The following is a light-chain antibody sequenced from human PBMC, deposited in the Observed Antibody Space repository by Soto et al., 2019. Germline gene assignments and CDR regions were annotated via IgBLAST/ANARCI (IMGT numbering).Light chain of an antibody. CDR1: QGIGDP. CDR3: QPYNNWPLT. V-gene: IGKV3-15*01. J-gene: IGKJ4*01. Sequence: MTNLPPTLPGSPGEASTLSSRPSQGIGDPLPWYQNNPGQTPRLLIYDTSTRATGVPARFSGSRSGPEFTLTINSLQSEDFAIYYCQPYNNWPLTFGGGTKVESK. CDR2: DTS.